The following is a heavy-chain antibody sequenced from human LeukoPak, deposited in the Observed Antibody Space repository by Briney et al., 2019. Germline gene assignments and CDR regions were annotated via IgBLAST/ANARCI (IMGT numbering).Heavy chain of an antibody. CDR1: RFAFSSYS. J-gene: IGHJ4*02. V-gene: IGHV3-21*06. Sequence: GGSLRLSCAASRFAFSSYSMNRVRQAPGKGLEWVSSISSSGSYIYYADSVKGRFTISRDNAKNSVYLHMSSLRVEDTAVYYCARDCSRASCYADYWGQGTLVTVSS. CDR2: ISSSGSYI. CDR3: ARDCSRASCYADY. D-gene: IGHD2-2*01.